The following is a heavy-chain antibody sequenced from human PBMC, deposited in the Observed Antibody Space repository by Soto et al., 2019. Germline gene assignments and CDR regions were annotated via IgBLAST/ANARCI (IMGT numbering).Heavy chain of an antibody. J-gene: IGHJ4*02. CDR3: AKPGFMCGGDCYPRLYYFDY. CDR2: ISGSGGST. Sequence: GGSLRLSCTGSGFPFDDFAVNWVRQAPGKGLEWVSAISGSGGSTYYADSVKGRFTISRDNSKNTLYLQMNSLRAEDTAVYYCAKPGFMCGGDCYPRLYYFDYWGQGTLVTVSS. D-gene: IGHD2-21*02. V-gene: IGHV3-23*01. CDR1: GFPFDDFA.